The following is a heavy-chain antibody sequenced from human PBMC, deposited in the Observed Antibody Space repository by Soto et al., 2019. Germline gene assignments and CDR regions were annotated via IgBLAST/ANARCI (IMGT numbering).Heavy chain of an antibody. J-gene: IGHJ6*03. Sequence: PSETLSLTCTVSGGSISSSSYYWGWIRQPPGKGMEWIGSINYSGSTNYNPSLKSQVTKSVDTSKNQFSLKLSSVTAADTAEYYFARPGEGIAAAGYYYHMDVWGKGTTVTVSS. CDR3: ARPGEGIAAAGYYYHMDV. D-gene: IGHD6-13*01. CDR1: GGSISSSSYY. V-gene: IGHV4-39*07. CDR2: INYSGST.